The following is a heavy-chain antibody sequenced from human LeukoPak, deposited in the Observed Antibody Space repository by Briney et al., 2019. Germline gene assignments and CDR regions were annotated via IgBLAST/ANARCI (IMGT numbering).Heavy chain of an antibody. Sequence: VASVKVSCKASGYTFTSYDINWVRQATGQGLEWMGWINPNSGGTNYAQKFQGRVTMTRDTSISTAYMELSRLRSDDTAVYYCARTFGVVLPGYWGQGTLVTVSS. V-gene: IGHV1-2*02. CDR3: ARTFGVVLPGY. CDR2: INPNSGGT. CDR1: GYTFTSYD. J-gene: IGHJ4*02. D-gene: IGHD3-3*01.